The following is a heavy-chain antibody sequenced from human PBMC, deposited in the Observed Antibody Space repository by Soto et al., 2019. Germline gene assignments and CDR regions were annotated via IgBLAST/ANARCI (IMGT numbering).Heavy chain of an antibody. V-gene: IGHV4-59*01. J-gene: IGHJ4*02. Sequence: PSATLCLTSTVSCGSISSYYWSWIRQPPGKGLEWIGYIYYSGSTNYNPSLKSRVTISVYTSKNQFSLKLSSVTAADTAVYYCAASFYCSGGSCYQFDYWGQGTLVTVSS. CDR2: IYYSGST. D-gene: IGHD2-15*01. CDR1: CGSISSYY. CDR3: AASFYCSGGSCYQFDY.